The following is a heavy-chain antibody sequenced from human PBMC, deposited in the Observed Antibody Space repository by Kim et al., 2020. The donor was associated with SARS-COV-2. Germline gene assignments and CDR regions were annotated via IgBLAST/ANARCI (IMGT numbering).Heavy chain of an antibody. CDR2: ISSSSSYI. CDR3: ARGASSTSSWFDY. V-gene: IGHV3-21*01. Sequence: GGSLRLSCAASGFTFSSYSMNWVRQAPGKGLEWVSSISSSSSYIYYADSVKGRFTISRDNAKNSLYLQMNSLRAEDTAVYYCARGASSTSSWFDYWGQGTLVTVSS. D-gene: IGHD2-2*01. J-gene: IGHJ4*02. CDR1: GFTFSSYS.